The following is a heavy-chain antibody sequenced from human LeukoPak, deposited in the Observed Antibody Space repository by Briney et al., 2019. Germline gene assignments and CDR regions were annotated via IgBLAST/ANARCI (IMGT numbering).Heavy chain of an antibody. J-gene: IGHJ4*02. CDR3: ARDGSGTYYNC. Sequence: SQTLSLTCAISGDSVSSNSAAWHWIRQSPSRGLEWLGRTYYRSQWYYDYAVSLKSRISVIPDPSKNQFPLQLNSVTPEDTAVYYCARDGSGTYYNCWGQGTLVTVSS. CDR2: TYYRSQWYY. CDR1: GDSVSSNSAA. D-gene: IGHD3-10*01. V-gene: IGHV6-1*01.